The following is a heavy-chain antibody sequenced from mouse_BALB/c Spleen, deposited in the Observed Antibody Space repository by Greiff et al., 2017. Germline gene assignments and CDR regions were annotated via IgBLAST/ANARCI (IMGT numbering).Heavy chain of an antibody. J-gene: IGHJ3*01. CDR3: ASSWDGAY. V-gene: IGHV14-3*02. CDR2: IDPANGNT. D-gene: IGHD4-1*01. Sequence: VQLKQSGAELVKPGASVKLSCTASGFNIKDTYMHWVKQRPEQGLEWIGRIDPANGNTKYDPKFQGKATITADTSSNTAYLQLSSLTSEDTAVYYCASSWDGAYWGQGTLVTVSA. CDR1: GFNIKDTY.